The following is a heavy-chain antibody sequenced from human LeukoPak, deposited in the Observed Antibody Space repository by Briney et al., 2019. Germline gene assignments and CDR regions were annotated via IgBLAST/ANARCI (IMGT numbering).Heavy chain of an antibody. J-gene: IGHJ4*02. CDR3: ARVGTSSSGWQFDY. D-gene: IGHD6-19*01. CDR2: ISYDGSNK. CDR1: GFTFSSYG. Sequence: PGGSLRLSCAASGFTFSSYGMHWVRQAPGKGLEWVAVISYDGSNKYYADSVKGRFTISRDNAKNSLYLQMNSLRAEDTAVYYCARVGTSSSGWQFDYWGQGTLVTVSS. V-gene: IGHV3-30*03.